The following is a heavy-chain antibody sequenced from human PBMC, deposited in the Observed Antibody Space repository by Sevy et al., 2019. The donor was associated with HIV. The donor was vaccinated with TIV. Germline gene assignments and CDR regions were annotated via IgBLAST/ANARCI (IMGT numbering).Heavy chain of an antibody. Sequence: SETLSLTCTVSGDSISSNNWWTWVRQPPGKGLEWIGDMFHAGSANYNPPLKGRVTISVDKSTNHFSLNLFSVTAADTAVYYCARRPQIVVPNQIPPLDYWGPRILVTVSS. J-gene: IGHJ4*02. V-gene: IGHV4-4*02. CDR3: ARRPQIVVPNQIPPLDY. D-gene: IGHD2-15*01. CDR1: GDSISSNNW. CDR2: MFHAGSA.